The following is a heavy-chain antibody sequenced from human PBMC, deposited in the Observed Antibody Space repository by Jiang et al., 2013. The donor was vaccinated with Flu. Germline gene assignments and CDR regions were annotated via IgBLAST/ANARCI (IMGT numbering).Heavy chain of an antibody. D-gene: IGHD3-10*01. Sequence: GPGLVKPSETLSLTCTVSGGSISSSSYYWGWIRQPPGKGLEWIGSIYYSGSTYYNPSLKSRVTISVDTSKNQFSLKLSSVTAADTAVYYCAKSGATYMVRGVYYFDYWGQGTLVTVSS. J-gene: IGHJ4*02. CDR1: GGSISSSSYY. CDR2: IYYSGST. CDR3: AKSGATYMVRGVYYFDY. V-gene: IGHV4-39*01.